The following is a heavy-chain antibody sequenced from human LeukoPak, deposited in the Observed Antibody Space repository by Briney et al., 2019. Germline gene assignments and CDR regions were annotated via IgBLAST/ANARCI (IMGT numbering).Heavy chain of an antibody. D-gene: IGHD6-19*01. CDR1: GGSISSYY. CDR3: AGGGSSGLYYYYGMDV. CDR2: IYYSGST. Sequence: SETLSLTCTVSGGSISSYYWSWIRQPPGKGLEWIGYIYYSGSTNYNPSLKSRVTISVDTSKNQFSLKLSSVTAADTAVYYCAGGGSSGLYYYYGMDVWGQGTTVTVSS. V-gene: IGHV4-59*08. J-gene: IGHJ6*02.